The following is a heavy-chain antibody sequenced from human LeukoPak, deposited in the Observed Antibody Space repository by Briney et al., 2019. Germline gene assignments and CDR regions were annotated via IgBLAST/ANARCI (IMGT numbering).Heavy chain of an antibody. Sequence: ASVKVSCKASGYTFTGYCMHWVRQAPGQGLEWMGWINPNSGGTNYAQKFQGRVTMTRDTSISTAYMELSRLRSDDTAVYYCAREGQQIGGEEHPDAFDIWGQGTMVTVSS. V-gene: IGHV1-2*02. CDR2: INPNSGGT. CDR1: GYTFTGYC. D-gene: IGHD6-13*01. J-gene: IGHJ3*02. CDR3: AREGQQIGGEEHPDAFDI.